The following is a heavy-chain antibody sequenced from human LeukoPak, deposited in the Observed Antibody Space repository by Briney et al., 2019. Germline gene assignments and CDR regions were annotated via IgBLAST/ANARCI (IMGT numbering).Heavy chain of an antibody. V-gene: IGHV4-34*01. CDR3: ARELRYYFDY. CDR1: GGSFSGYY. CDR2: INHSGST. J-gene: IGHJ4*02. D-gene: IGHD1-1*01. Sequence: SETLSLTCAVYGGSFSGYYWSWIRQPPGKGLEWIGEINHSGSTNYNPSLKSRVTISVDTSKNQFSLKLSSVTAADTAVYYCARELRYYFDYWGQGTLVTVSS.